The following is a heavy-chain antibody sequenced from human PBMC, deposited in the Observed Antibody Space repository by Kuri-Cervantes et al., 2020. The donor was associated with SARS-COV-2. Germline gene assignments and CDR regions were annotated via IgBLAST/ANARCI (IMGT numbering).Heavy chain of an antibody. CDR2: INHSGST. V-gene: IGHV4-34*01. CDR3: ARGFEDCSSTSCYPGGFDP. Sequence: GSLRLSCTVSGGSISSYYWSWIRQPPGKGLEWIGEINHSGSTNYNPSLKSRVTISVDMSKNQFSLKLSSVTAADTAVYYCARGFEDCSSTSCYPGGFDPWGQGTLVTVSS. J-gene: IGHJ5*02. D-gene: IGHD2-2*01. CDR1: GGSISSYY.